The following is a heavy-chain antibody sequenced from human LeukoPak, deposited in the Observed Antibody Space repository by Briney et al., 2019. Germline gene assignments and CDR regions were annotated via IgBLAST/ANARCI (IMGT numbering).Heavy chain of an antibody. CDR1: GGSFSGYY. V-gene: IGHV4-34*01. Sequence: PSETLSLTCAVYGGSFSGYYWSWIRQPPGKGLEWIGEINHSGSTNYNPSLKSRVTISVDTSKNQFSLKLSSVTAADTAVYYCARGLAITIFGVVRRDNWFDPWGQGTLVTVPS. D-gene: IGHD3-3*01. CDR3: ARGLAITIFGVVRRDNWFDP. J-gene: IGHJ5*02. CDR2: INHSGST.